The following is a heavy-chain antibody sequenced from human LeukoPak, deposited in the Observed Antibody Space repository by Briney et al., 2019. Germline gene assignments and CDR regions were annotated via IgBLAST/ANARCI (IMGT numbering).Heavy chain of an antibody. CDR2: ISSSGSTI. CDR1: GFTFSDYY. Sequence: PGGSLRLSCAASGFTFSDYYMCWIRQAPGKGLEWVSYISSSGSTIYYADSVKGRFTISRDNAKNSLYLQMNSLRAEDTAVYYCARATSDYSTGWYVYWGQGTLVTASS. J-gene: IGHJ4*02. CDR3: ARATSDYSTGWYVY. D-gene: IGHD6-19*01. V-gene: IGHV3-11*01.